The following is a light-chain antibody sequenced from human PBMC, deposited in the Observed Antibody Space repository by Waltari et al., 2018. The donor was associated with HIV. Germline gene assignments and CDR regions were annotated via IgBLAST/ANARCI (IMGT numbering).Light chain of an antibody. Sequence: QSALTQPASVSGSPGQSITISCTGTSSDVGSYKFVSWYQQHPGKAPKFMIYEGTKRPSGVSNRFSGSKYGNTASLTISGLQAEDEADYHCCSYAGNNTLVFGGGTKLTVI. V-gene: IGLV2-23*01. CDR3: CSYAGNNTLV. CDR1: SSDVGSYKF. J-gene: IGLJ3*02. CDR2: EGT.